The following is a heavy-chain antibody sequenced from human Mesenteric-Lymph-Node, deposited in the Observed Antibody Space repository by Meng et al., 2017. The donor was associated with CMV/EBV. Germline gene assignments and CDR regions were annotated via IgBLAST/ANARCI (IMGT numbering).Heavy chain of an antibody. V-gene: IGHV1-18*01. CDR2: ISAYNGNT. CDR1: GYTFTSYG. D-gene: IGHD3-10*01. J-gene: IGHJ4*02. CDR3: VRDRLHGSGSYYY. Sequence: KASGYTFTSYGISWVRQAPGQGLEWMGWISAYNGNTSYAQKLQGRVTMTTDTSTSTAYMELRSLRSDDTAVYYCVRDRLHGSGSYYYWGQGTLVTVSS.